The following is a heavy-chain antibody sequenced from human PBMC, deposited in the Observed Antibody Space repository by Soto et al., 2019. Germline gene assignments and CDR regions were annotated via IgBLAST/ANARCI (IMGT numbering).Heavy chain of an antibody. Sequence: XTLSLPCAVSGXSINSSHWWSWVRQPPGKGLEWIGQISHSGSTNYNPSLTSRVTISVDKSKNHFSLKLTSVTAADTAVYYCAARHFWSGPWTHTRLDYWGQGTLGTVSS. CDR2: ISHSGST. V-gene: IGHV4-4*02. J-gene: IGHJ4*02. D-gene: IGHD3-3*02. CDR1: GXSINSSHW. CDR3: AARHFWSGPWTHTRLDY.